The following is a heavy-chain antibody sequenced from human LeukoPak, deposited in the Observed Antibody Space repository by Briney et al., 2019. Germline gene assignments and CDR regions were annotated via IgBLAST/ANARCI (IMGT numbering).Heavy chain of an antibody. J-gene: IGHJ4*02. V-gene: IGHV4-59*01. CDR2: IYYSGST. D-gene: IGHD3-22*01. Sequence: PSETLSLTCTVSGGSISSYYWSWIRQPPGKGLEWIGYIYYSGSTNYNPSLKSRVTISVDTSKNQFSLRLSSVTAADTAVYYCASKNYYDSSGGLDYWGQGTLVTVSS. CDR3: ASKNYYDSSGGLDY. CDR1: GGSISSYY.